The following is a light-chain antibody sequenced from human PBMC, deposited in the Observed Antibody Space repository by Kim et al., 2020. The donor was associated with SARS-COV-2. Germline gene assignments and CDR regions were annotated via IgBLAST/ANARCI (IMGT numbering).Light chain of an antibody. J-gene: IGKJ2*01. CDR3: QQSYSTPRT. V-gene: IGKV1-39*01. Sequence: SASVGDRVTITCRASQSISSYLNWYQQKPGKAPKLLIYAASSLQSGVPSRFSDSGSGTDFTLTISSLQPEDFATYYCQQSYSTPRTFGQGTKLEI. CDR2: AAS. CDR1: QSISSY.